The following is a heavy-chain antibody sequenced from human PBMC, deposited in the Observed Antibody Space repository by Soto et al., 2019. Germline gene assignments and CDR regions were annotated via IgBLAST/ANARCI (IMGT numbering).Heavy chain of an antibody. D-gene: IGHD4-17*01. CDR2: IYYSGST. Sequence: QVQLQESGPGLVKPSQTLSLTCTVSGGSISSGGYYWSWLRQHPGKGLEWIGYIYYSGSTYYNPSLKSRVTRSVDTSKTQFALNLSSGTAADTAGHYCSAVRGDYVPWWGQGTLVTVSS. CDR3: SAVRGDYVPW. J-gene: IGHJ4*02. V-gene: IGHV4-31*03. CDR1: GGSISSGGYY.